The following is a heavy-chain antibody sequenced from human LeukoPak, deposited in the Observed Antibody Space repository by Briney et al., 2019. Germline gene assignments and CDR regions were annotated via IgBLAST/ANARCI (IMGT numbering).Heavy chain of an antibody. J-gene: IGHJ3*01. Sequence: GGSLRLSCAASGFSLDDYAMHWVRQAPGQGLEWVSSISWDGRNMAYAASVKGRFTISRENAQNSLYLQMYSLKIEDTAFYYCIKDMGFDLLKDAFDLWGQGMLVTVSS. V-gene: IGHV3-9*01. CDR1: GFSLDDYA. CDR2: ISWDGRNM. CDR3: IKDMGFDLLKDAFDL. D-gene: IGHD1-26*01.